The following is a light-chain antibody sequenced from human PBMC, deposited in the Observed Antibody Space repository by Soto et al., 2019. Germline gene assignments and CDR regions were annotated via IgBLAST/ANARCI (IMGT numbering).Light chain of an antibody. J-gene: IGKJ1*01. Sequence: EIVMTQSPATLSMSPGERATLSCRASQSVSSNLAWYQQRPGQAPRLLIYGASTRAPGIPARFSGSGSETEFTLTISSLRSEDSAIYYCQQYFEWPPMTFGQGTKVDIK. CDR3: QQYFEWPPMT. CDR2: GAS. CDR1: QSVSSN. V-gene: IGKV3-15*01.